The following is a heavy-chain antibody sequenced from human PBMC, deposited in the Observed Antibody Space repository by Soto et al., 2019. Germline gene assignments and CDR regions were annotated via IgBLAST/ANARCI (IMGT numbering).Heavy chain of an antibody. V-gene: IGHV3-7*01. CDR2: IKQDGSEK. J-gene: IGHJ3*02. D-gene: IGHD6-19*01. Sequence: GGSLRLSCAASGFTFSSYWMSWVRQAPGKGLEWVANIKQDGSEKYYVDSVKGRFTISRDNAKNSLYLQMNSLRAEDTAVYYCARDLAVAGPLDAFDIWGQGTMVTVSS. CDR1: GFTFSSYW. CDR3: ARDLAVAGPLDAFDI.